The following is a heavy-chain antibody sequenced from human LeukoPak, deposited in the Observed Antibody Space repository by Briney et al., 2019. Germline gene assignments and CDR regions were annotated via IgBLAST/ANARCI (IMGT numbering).Heavy chain of an antibody. CDR1: GGSISSGGYY. V-gene: IGHV4-39*01. Sequence: SETLSLTCTVSGGSISSGGYYWSWIRQPPGKGLEWIGSIYYSGSTYYNPSLKSRVTISVDTSKNQFSLKLSSVTAADTAVYYCARRAMATIAPNDAFDIWGQGTMVTVSS. CDR2: IYYSGST. CDR3: ARRAMATIAPNDAFDI. D-gene: IGHD5-24*01. J-gene: IGHJ3*02.